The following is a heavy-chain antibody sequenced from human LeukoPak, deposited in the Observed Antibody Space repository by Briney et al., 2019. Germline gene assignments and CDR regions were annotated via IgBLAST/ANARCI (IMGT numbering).Heavy chain of an antibody. CDR1: GGSISGYY. Sequence: SETLSLTCTVSGGSISGYYWSWIRLPPGKGLEWIGYIHYSGGTNYNPSLKSRVTISVDTSKNQFSPKLTSVTAADTAAYYCARDLIAAASGAFDIWGQGTMVTVSS. V-gene: IGHV4-59*01. J-gene: IGHJ3*02. CDR3: ARDLIAAASGAFDI. CDR2: IHYSGGT. D-gene: IGHD6-13*01.